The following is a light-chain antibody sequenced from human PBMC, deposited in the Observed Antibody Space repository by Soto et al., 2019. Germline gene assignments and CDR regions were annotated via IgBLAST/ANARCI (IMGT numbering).Light chain of an antibody. CDR3: GSYTSSNTLV. CDR2: EVT. V-gene: IGLV2-14*03. CDR1: SSDVGGYNY. Sequence: QSALTQPVSVSGSPGQSITISCTGTSSDVGGYNYVSWYQQHPGKAPKLLIYEVTYRPSGVSNRFSGSKSGNTASLTISGLQAEDEADYFCGSYTSSNTLVFGTGTKVTVL. J-gene: IGLJ1*01.